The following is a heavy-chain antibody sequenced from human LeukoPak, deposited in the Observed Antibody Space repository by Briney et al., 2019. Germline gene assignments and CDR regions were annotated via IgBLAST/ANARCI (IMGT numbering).Heavy chain of an antibody. CDR3: ARDQGAFDY. CDR1: GFTFSSYA. V-gene: IGHV3-7*01. CDR2: TNRGGSEK. Sequence: PGRSLRLSCAASGFTFSSYAMHWVRQTPGKGLEWVANTNRGGSEKYYADSLKGRFTISRDNARSSLYLQMNNLGAEDTAVYYCARDQGAFDYWGQGTVVTVSS. J-gene: IGHJ4*02. D-gene: IGHD3-16*01.